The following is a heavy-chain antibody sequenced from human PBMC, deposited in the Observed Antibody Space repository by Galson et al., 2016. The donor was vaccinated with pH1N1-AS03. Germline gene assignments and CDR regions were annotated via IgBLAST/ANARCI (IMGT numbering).Heavy chain of an antibody. V-gene: IGHV3-30*02. Sequence: SLRLSCAASGFSFSSYGMHWARQAPGKGLEWVAFIPYDGNNKYYSDSVKGRFTISRDNSKNTVYLQLDRLRAEDTAVYYCAKDKEAVADRRGYFFDDWGQGTLVTVSS. CDR2: IPYDGNNK. D-gene: IGHD6-19*01. CDR3: AKDKEAVADRRGYFFDD. CDR1: GFSFSSYG. J-gene: IGHJ4*02.